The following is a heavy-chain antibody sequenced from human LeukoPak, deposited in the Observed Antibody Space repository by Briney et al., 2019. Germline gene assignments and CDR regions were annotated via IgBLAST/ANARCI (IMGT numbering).Heavy chain of an antibody. CDR1: GYTFTSYY. D-gene: IGHD2-15*01. CDR3: ARDRVVVAATSGMDV. Sequence: GASVKVSCKASGYTFTSYYMHWVRQAPGQGLEWMGIINPSGGSTSYAQKFQGRVTMTRDTSTSTVYIELSSLRSEDTAVYYCARDRVVVAATSGMDVWGQGTTVTVSS. V-gene: IGHV1-46*01. CDR2: INPSGGST. J-gene: IGHJ6*02.